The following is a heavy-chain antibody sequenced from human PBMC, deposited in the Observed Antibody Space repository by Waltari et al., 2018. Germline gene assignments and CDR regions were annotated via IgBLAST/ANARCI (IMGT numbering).Heavy chain of an antibody. Sequence: EVQLVESGGGLVQPGRSLRLSCRASGFTFGDYAVSWVRQAPGKGLEWLGFIRSKVYEETTEYAASVKGRITISRDDSKSIAYLQIDSLQSEDTAVYYCTRVRVRSTTSCYKYWGQGTLVTVSS. CDR1: GFTFGDYA. D-gene: IGHD2-2*01. CDR3: TRVRVRSTTSCYKY. V-gene: IGHV3-49*04. J-gene: IGHJ4*02. CDR2: IRSKVYEETT.